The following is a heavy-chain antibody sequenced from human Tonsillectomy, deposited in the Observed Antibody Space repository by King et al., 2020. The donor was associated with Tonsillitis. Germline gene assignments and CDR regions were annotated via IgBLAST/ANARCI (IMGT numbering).Heavy chain of an antibody. CDR1: GGTFSSYA. CDR3: ARENRIVVVPAAILGAFDN. D-gene: IGHD2-2*01. V-gene: IGHV1-69*01. J-gene: IGHJ3*02. Sequence: VQLVQSGAEVKKPGSSVKVSCKASGGTFSSYAISWVRQAPGQGLEWMGGIIPIFGTANYAQKFQGRVTITADESTSTAYMELSSLNSEDTAVYYCARENRIVVVPAAILGAFDNWGQGTMVTVSS. CDR2: IIPIFGTA.